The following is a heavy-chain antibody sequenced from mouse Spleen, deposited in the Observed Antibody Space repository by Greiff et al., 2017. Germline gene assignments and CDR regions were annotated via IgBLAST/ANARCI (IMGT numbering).Heavy chain of an antibody. CDR1: GYTFTSYW. Sequence: QVQLQQPGAELVRPGTSVKLSCKASGYTFTSYWMHWVKQRPGQGLEWIGVIDPSDSYTNYNQKFKGKATLTVDTSSSTAYMQLSSLTSEDSAVYYCARSDYYGFDYWGQGTTLTVSS. V-gene: IGHV1-59*01. CDR3: ARSDYYGFDY. J-gene: IGHJ2*01. CDR2: IDPSDSYT. D-gene: IGHD1-1*01.